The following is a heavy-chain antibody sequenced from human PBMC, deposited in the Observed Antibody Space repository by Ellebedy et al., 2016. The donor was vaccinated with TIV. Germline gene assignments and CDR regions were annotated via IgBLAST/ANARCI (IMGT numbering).Heavy chain of an antibody. CDR3: ARGLAVAGTSHY. CDR2: INPNSGGT. Sequence: ASVKVSCKASGGTFSSYAISRVRQAPGQGLEWMGWINPNSGGTTYAQKFQGRVTMTRDTSISTAYMELSRLRSDDTAVYYCARGLAVAGTSHYWGQGTLVTVSS. V-gene: IGHV1-2*02. J-gene: IGHJ4*02. CDR1: GGTFSSYA. D-gene: IGHD6-19*01.